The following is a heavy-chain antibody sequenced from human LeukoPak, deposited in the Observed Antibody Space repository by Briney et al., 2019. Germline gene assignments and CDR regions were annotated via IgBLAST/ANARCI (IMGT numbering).Heavy chain of an antibody. D-gene: IGHD5-18*01. CDR1: GGTFSSYA. Sequence: ASVKVSCNASGGTFSSYAISWVRQAPGQGLEWMGGIIPIFGTANYAQKFQGRVTITADKSTSTAYMELSSLRSEDTAVYYCARVGPYNVDTAMVVLDYWGQGTLVTVSS. V-gene: IGHV1-69*06. CDR3: ARVGPYNVDTAMVVLDY. CDR2: IIPIFGTA. J-gene: IGHJ4*02.